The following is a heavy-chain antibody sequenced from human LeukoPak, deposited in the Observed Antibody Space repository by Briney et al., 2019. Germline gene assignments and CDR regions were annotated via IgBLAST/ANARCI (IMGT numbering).Heavy chain of an antibody. Sequence: ETLSLTCAVYGGSFSGYYWSWIRQPPGKGLEWVSVINSGGGTYYADSVKGRFTISRDSSKNTLYLQMNSLRAEDAAVYYCAKAPVTTCSGAYCYPFDYWGQGTLVTVSS. V-gene: IGHV3-53*01. J-gene: IGHJ4*02. CDR3: AKAPVTTCSGAYCYPFDY. D-gene: IGHD2-15*01. CDR1: GGSFSGYY. CDR2: INSGGGT.